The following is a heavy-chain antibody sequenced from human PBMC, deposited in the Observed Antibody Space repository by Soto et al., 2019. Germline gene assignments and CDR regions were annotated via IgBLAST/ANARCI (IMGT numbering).Heavy chain of an antibody. CDR1: GYSFTSYW. CDR3: AGGGVRGVITRTRDYYGMDV. Sequence: PGESQKISCKGSGYSFTSYWIGWVRQMHGKGLECMGIIYPGDSDTRYSPSFQGQVTISADKSISTAYLQWSSLKAPGTAMYYCAGGGVRGVITRTRDYYGMDVWGQGTTVTVSS. CDR2: IYPGDSDT. J-gene: IGHJ6*02. D-gene: IGHD3-10*01. V-gene: IGHV5-51*01.